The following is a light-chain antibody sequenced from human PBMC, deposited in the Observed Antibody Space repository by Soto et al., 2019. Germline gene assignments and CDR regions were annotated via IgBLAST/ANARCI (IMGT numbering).Light chain of an antibody. CDR1: QGISSF. J-gene: IGKJ2*01. V-gene: IGKV1-8*01. Sequence: AIRMTQSPSSISASTGDRVTITCRASQGISSFLAWYQQKPGKAPKLLIYAAATLQRGAPSRFSASGSGKDFTLTISRLQSEDFATYFCQQYLSYPYTFGQGTKLEI. CDR3: QQYLSYPYT. CDR2: AAA.